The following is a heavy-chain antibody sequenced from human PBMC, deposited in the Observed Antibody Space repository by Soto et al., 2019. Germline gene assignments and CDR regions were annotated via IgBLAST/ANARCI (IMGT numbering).Heavy chain of an antibody. D-gene: IGHD3-10*01. CDR3: ARAVTWGLDV. V-gene: IGHV3-48*02. Sequence: EVQLLESGGGLVQPGGSLRLSCAASGFTFSLYSMSWVRQAPGKGLEWVAYISRSSTGIHYADSVKGRFTISRDDATNSMHLQMNSLRDGDTAVYYCARAVTWGLDVWGQGTTVSISS. CDR2: ISRSSTGI. CDR1: GFTFSLYS. J-gene: IGHJ6*02.